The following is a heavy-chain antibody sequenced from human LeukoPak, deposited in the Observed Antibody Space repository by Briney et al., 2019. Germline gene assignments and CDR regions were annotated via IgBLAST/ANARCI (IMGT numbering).Heavy chain of an antibody. V-gene: IGHV3-74*01. D-gene: IGHD4-17*01. CDR3: ARTAYGDYSLGF. Sequence: PGGSLRLSCAASGFTFSNCWMHWVRQAPGKGLVWVSRISSDGSSTSYADSVKGRFTISRDNAKNTLYLQMNSLRAEDTAVYYCARTAYGDYSLGFWGQGTLVTVSS. CDR2: ISSDGSST. J-gene: IGHJ4*02. CDR1: GFTFSNCW.